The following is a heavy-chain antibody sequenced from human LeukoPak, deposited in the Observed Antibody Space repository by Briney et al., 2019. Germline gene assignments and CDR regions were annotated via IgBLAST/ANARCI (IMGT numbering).Heavy chain of an antibody. V-gene: IGHV1-24*01. Sequence: ASVKVSCKVSGYTLTELSMHWVRQAPGKGLEWMGGFDPEDGETIYAQKFQGRVTMTEDTSTDTAYMELSSLRSEDTAVYYCATAQITIFGVVIPFQHWGQGTLVTVSS. CDR1: GYTLTELS. J-gene: IGHJ1*01. CDR3: ATAQITIFGVVIPFQH. D-gene: IGHD3-3*01. CDR2: FDPEDGET.